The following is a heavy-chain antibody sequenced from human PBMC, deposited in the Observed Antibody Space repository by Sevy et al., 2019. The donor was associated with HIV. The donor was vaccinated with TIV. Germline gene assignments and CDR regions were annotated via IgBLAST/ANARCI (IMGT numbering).Heavy chain of an antibody. CDR2: ISAYNGNT. V-gene: IGHV1-18*01. CDR1: GYTFTSYG. Sequence: ASVKVPCKASGYTFTSYGISWVRQAPGQGLEWMGWISAYNGNTNYAQKLQGRVTMTTDTSTSTAYMELRSLRSDDTAVYYCARAVGSSSWYSFDYWGQGTLVTVSS. J-gene: IGHJ4*02. D-gene: IGHD6-13*01. CDR3: ARAVGSSSWYSFDY.